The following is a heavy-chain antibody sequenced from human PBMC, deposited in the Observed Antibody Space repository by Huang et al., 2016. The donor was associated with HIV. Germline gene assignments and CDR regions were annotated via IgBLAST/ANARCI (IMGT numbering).Heavy chain of an antibody. D-gene: IGHD6-13*01. CDR3: ASQHIGAAATWF. V-gene: IGHV4-39*01. CDR2: VYQSGIT. J-gene: IGHJ4*02. CDR1: GDFISSTNYY. Sequence: QLQLQESGPGQVKPSETLSLTCTVSGDFISSTNYYWGWIRKSPGKGLEWVGSVYQSGITNYNPSLKSRVTLSVDTSRNQFSLRLNSVTAADTAVYYCASQHIGAAATWFWGRGTQVAVSS.